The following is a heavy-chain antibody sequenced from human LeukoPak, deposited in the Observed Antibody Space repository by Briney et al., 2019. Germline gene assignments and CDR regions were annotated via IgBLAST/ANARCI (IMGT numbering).Heavy chain of an antibody. D-gene: IGHD1-1*01. CDR3: TRDGIRVLDY. V-gene: IGHV6-1*01. CDR2: TYYRSKWYN. Sequence: SQTLSLTCVISGDSVSSNVAAWNWIRQSPSRGLEWLGRTYYRSKWYNDYAVSVKSRIVINPDTSKNQFSLQLSSVTPEDTAVYYCTRDGIRVLDYWGQGILVTVSS. CDR1: GDSVSSNVAA. J-gene: IGHJ4*02.